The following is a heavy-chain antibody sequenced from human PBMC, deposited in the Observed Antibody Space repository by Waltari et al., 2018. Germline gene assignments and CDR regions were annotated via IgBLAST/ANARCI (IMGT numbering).Heavy chain of an antibody. CDR1: GPTFSSYQ. V-gene: IGHV3-21*02. Sequence: EVQLVESGGGLVRPGGSLRLACASSGPTFSSYQMNWVSPAPGKGLEWVSSISTSSDKMHYAESVKGRFTVSRDNAKGSLYLQLNSLRAEDTAVYYCATGGWGFYLGYWGQGTLVTVSS. J-gene: IGHJ4*02. CDR3: ATGGWGFYLGY. D-gene: IGHD7-27*01. CDR2: ISTSSDKM.